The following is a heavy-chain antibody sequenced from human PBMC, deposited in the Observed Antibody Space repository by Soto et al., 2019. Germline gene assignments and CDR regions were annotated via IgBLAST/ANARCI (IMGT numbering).Heavy chain of an antibody. J-gene: IGHJ6*02. CDR2: IWYDGTKQ. CDR1: GFTFSSYG. Sequence: PGGSLRLSCAASGFTFSSYGMHWVRQAPGKGLEWVALIWYDGTKQYYADSVKGRFTISRDNSKNTLYVQMNSLRAEDTAVYYCARDGTAMDRGYYYYEMDVWGQGTTVTVSS. V-gene: IGHV3-33*01. CDR3: ARDGTAMDRGYYYYEMDV. D-gene: IGHD5-18*01.